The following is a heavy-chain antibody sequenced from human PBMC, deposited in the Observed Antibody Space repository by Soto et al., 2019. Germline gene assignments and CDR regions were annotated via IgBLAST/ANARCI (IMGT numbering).Heavy chain of an antibody. CDR1: GGTFSSYA. Sequence: SVKVSCKASGGTFSSYAISWVRQAPGQGLEWMGGIILFFGTANYAQKFQGRVTITADESTSTAYMELSSLRSEDTAVYYCARDRYYDSSGYYYVDTDYYYYGMDVWGQGTTVTVSS. D-gene: IGHD3-22*01. CDR2: IILFFGTA. V-gene: IGHV1-69*13. J-gene: IGHJ6*02. CDR3: ARDRYYDSSGYYYVDTDYYYYGMDV.